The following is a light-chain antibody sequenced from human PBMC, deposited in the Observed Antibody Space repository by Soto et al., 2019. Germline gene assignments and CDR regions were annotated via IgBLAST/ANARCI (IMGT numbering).Light chain of an antibody. J-gene: IGKJ2*01. CDR2: GES. CDR1: QNISSNN. V-gene: IGKV3-20*01. CDR3: QQYGSSSS. Sequence: EIVLTQSPGTLSLSPGERATLSCRASQNISSNNLAWYQQKPGQAPRLLIYGESSRATGTPDRFSGSGSGTDFTLTITRLEPEDFAVFYCQQYGSSSSFGQGTTLEI.